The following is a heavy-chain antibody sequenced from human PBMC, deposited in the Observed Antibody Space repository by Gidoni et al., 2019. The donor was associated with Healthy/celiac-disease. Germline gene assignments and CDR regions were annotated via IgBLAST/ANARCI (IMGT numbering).Heavy chain of an antibody. CDR1: GGSISSSSYY. V-gene: IGHV4-39*01. CDR2: IYYSGST. J-gene: IGHJ4*02. Sequence: QLQLQESGPGLVKPSETLSLTCTVSGGSISSSSYYWGWFRQPPGKGLEWIGSIYYSGSTYYNPSLKSRVTISVDTSKNQFSLKLSSVTAADTAVYYCARSSAPYYFDYWGQGTLVTVSS. CDR3: ARSSAPYYFDY.